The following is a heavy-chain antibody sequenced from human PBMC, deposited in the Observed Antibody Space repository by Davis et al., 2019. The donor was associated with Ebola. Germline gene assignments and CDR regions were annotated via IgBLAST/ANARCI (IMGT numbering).Heavy chain of an antibody. J-gene: IGHJ5*02. D-gene: IGHD6-13*01. V-gene: IGHV5-51*01. CDR1: GSIFTSYW. CDR3: ARQPIYSSSWMFDP. Sequence: GESLKISCPGSGSIFTSYWIGWVRQMPGKRLEWMGIIHPGDSDTRYSPSFPGQVTISADKSISTAYLQRSSLKAADTAMYYCARQPIYSSSWMFDPWGQGTLVTVSS. CDR2: IHPGDSDT.